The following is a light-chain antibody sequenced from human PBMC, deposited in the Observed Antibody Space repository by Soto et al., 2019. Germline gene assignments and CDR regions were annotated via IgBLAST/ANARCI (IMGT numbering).Light chain of an antibody. CDR3: QQYGSSPGT. Sequence: EIVLTQSPGTLSLSPGERATLSCRTSQSVSSSYFAWYQQKPGQSPRLLIYGASNRATGIPDRFSGSGSGTDFTLTISRLEPEDFAVYYCQQYGSSPGTFGQGTKVDIK. CDR2: GAS. CDR1: QSVSSSY. J-gene: IGKJ1*01. V-gene: IGKV3-20*01.